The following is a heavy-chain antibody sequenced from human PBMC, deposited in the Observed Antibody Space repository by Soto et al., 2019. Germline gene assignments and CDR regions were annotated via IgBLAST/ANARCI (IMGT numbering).Heavy chain of an antibody. V-gene: IGHV4-30-2*01. J-gene: IGHJ4*02. CDR2: IFHGVST. D-gene: IGHD2-2*01. Sequence: SETLSLTCTVSGGSISSGGYYWSWIRQHPGKGLEWIGYIFHGVSTYYNPSLSSRVTISVDRSRTQFSLKMSSVTAADTAVYYCARGRVVVPAAVMFNCVASGGEGALVT. CDR3: ARGRVVVPAAVMFNCVAS. CDR1: GGSISSGGYY.